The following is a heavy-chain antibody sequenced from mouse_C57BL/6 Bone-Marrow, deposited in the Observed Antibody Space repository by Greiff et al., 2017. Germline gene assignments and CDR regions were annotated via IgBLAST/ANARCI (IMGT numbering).Heavy chain of an antibody. V-gene: IGHV2-4*01. J-gene: IGHJ1*03. CDR1: GFSLTSYG. CDR3: AKKGTTVGYFDV. Sequence: QVQLQQSGPGLVQPSQSLSITCTVSGFSLTSYGVHWVRQPPGKGLEWLGVIWSGGSTDYNAAFISRMSISKDNSKSQVFFKMDSLQADDTAIYYCAKKGTTVGYFDVWGTGTTVTVSS. D-gene: IGHD1-1*01. CDR2: IWSGGST.